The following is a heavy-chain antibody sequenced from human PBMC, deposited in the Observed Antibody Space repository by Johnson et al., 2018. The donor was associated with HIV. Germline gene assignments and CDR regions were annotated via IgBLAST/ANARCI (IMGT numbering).Heavy chain of an antibody. CDR1: GFTFSSYW. CDR3: ATGVVGTARNEAFDI. CDR2: IKQDGSEK. D-gene: IGHD2-21*02. Sequence: VQLVESGGGLVQPGGSLRLSCAASGFTFSSYWMSWVRQAPGKGLEWVANIKQDGSEKYYVDSVKGRFTISRDNGKNTLYLQMNSLRAEDTVVYYCATGVVGTARNEAFDIGGQGSRVAISS. J-gene: IGHJ3*02. V-gene: IGHV3-7*01.